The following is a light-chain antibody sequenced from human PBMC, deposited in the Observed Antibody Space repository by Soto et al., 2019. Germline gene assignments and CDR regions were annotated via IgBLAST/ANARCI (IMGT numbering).Light chain of an antibody. CDR3: QQYGSSLPIT. CDR1: QSVSSSY. Sequence: EIVLTQSPGTLSLSPGERATLSCRASQSVSSSYLAWYQQKPGQAPRLLIYGASSRATGIPDRFSGSGSGTHFTLTISRLEPEDFAVYYCQQYGSSLPITFGPGTKVDIK. CDR2: GAS. V-gene: IGKV3-20*01. J-gene: IGKJ3*01.